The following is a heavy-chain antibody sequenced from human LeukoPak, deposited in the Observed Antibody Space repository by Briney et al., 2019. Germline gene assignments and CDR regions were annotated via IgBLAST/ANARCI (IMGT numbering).Heavy chain of an antibody. J-gene: IGHJ4*02. D-gene: IGHD3-22*01. CDR1: GFTFSSYA. V-gene: IGHV3-23*01. CDR3: AREADYYDSSGYRGPFDY. Sequence: GGSLRLSCAASGFTFSSYAVSWVRQAPGKGLEWVSAISGSGGSTYYADSVKGRFTISRDNSKNTLYLQMNSLRAEDTAVYYCAREADYYDSSGYRGPFDYWGQGTLVTVSS. CDR2: ISGSGGST.